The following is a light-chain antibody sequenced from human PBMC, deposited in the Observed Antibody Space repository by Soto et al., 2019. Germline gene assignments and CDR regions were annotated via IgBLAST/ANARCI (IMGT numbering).Light chain of an antibody. CDR3: QQYGRSPPLI. V-gene: IGKV3-20*01. J-gene: IGKJ4*01. Sequence: EIVLTQSPGTLSLSPGERATLSCRASQSVSSNYLAWYQQKPGQAPRLLIYAASTRATGIPDRFSGSGSGTDFTLTISRLEPEDFAVYYCQQYGRSPPLIFGGGTKVDIK. CDR1: QSVSSNY. CDR2: AAS.